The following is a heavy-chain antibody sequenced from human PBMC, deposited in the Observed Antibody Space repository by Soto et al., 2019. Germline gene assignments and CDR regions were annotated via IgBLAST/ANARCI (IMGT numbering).Heavy chain of an antibody. CDR3: ARRYGALFDY. CDR1: GGSIRIYY. D-gene: IGHD4-17*01. J-gene: IGHJ4*02. V-gene: IGHV4-59*08. Sequence: SETLSLTCTFSGGSIRIYYWSWIRQPPGKGLEWIGYIYYSGSTQYNPSLKSRVTISVDTSKNQFSLKLSSVTAADTAVYYCARRYGALFDYWGQGTLVTVSS. CDR2: IYYSGST.